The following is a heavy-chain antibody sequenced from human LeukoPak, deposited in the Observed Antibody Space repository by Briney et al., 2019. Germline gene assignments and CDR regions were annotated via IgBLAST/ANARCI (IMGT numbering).Heavy chain of an antibody. CDR3: AKGYDSSGQGRPYYFDF. D-gene: IGHD3-22*01. CDR2: ISGSGGST. V-gene: IGHV3-23*01. Sequence: GGSLRLSCAASGFTFSSYAMSWVRQAPGKGLEWVSAISGSGGSTYYADSVKGRFTISGDNSKNTLYLQMNSLSAEDTAIYYCAKGYDSSGQGRPYYFDFWGQGTLVTVSS. J-gene: IGHJ4*02. CDR1: GFTFSSYA.